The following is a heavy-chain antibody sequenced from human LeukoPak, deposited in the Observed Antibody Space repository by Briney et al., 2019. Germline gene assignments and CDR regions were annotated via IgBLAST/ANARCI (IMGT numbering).Heavy chain of an antibody. D-gene: IGHD1-26*01. Sequence: GGSLRLSCAASGFTFITYDMNWVRQAPGKGLEWVSVIYSGGSTYYADSVKGRFTISRHNSKNTLYLQMNSLRAEDTAVYYCATRTRNSRSLDYWGQGTLVTVSS. CDR3: ATRTRNSRSLDY. CDR1: GFTFITYD. CDR2: IYSGGST. V-gene: IGHV3-53*04. J-gene: IGHJ4*02.